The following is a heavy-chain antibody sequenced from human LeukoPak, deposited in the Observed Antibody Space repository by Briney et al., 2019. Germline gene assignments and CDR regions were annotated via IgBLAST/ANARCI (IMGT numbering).Heavy chain of an antibody. V-gene: IGHV4-39*01. CDR2: IYYSGST. CDR1: GGSISSSSYY. Sequence: SETLSLTCTVPGGSISSSSYYWGWIRQPPGKGLEWIGSIYYSGSTYYNPSLKSRVTISVDTSKNQFSLKLSSVTAADTAVYYCARQSWYDFWSGYHDYWGQGTLVTVSS. D-gene: IGHD3-3*01. J-gene: IGHJ4*02. CDR3: ARQSWYDFWSGYHDY.